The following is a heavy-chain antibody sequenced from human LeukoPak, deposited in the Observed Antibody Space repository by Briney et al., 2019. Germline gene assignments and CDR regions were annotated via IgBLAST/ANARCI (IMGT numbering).Heavy chain of an antibody. J-gene: IGHJ4*02. CDR3: AVLLRTLQLLDF. CDR2: INPGGGGT. CDR1: GYTFTNHY. V-gene: IGHV1-46*01. Sequence: ASVKVSCKASGYTFTNHYMHWVRQAPGQGLEWMGKINPGGGGTTYAQKVQGRVTMTRDKSTSTVYMELSSLRSEDTAMYYCAVLLRTLQLLDFWGQGTLVTVAS. D-gene: IGHD3-10*01.